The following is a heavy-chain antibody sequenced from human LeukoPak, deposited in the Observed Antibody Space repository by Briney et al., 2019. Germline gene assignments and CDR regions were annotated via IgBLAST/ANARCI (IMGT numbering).Heavy chain of an antibody. CDR3: ARAPRYSSGRDFDY. J-gene: IGHJ4*02. Sequence: SETLSLTCTVSGGSISSSNYYWVWIRQPPGKGLEWIGYIYYSGSTNYNPSLKSRVTISVDTSKNQFSLKLSSVTAADTAVYYCARAPRYSSGRDFDYWGQGTLVTVSS. D-gene: IGHD6-19*01. V-gene: IGHV4-61*05. CDR2: IYYSGST. CDR1: GGSISSSNYY.